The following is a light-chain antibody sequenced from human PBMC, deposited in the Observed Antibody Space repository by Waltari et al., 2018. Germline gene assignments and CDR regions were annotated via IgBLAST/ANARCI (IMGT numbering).Light chain of an antibody. CDR3: QQYYSIPYT. CDR1: QSVLYSSNNKNY. J-gene: IGKJ2*01. Sequence: DIVMTQSPDSLAVSLGERANIHCKSSQSVLYSSNNKNYLAWYQQKPGQPPKLLIYWASTRESGVPDRFSGSGSGTDFTLTISSLQAEDVAVYYCQQYYSIPYTFGQGTKLEI. CDR2: WAS. V-gene: IGKV4-1*01.